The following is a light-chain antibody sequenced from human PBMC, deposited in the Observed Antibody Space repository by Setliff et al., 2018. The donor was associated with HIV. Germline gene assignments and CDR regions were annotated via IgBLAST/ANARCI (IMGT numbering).Light chain of an antibody. V-gene: IGLV2-23*01. CDR3: CSYAGSNTLYV. J-gene: IGLJ1*01. Sequence: QSVLTQPASVSGSPGQSITISCTGTSSDLGSYNLVSWYQQHPGKAPKLMIYEGSKRPSGVSNRFSGSESGNTASLTISGLQADDEADYYCCSYAGSNTLYVFGTGTKV. CDR2: EGS. CDR1: SSDLGSYNL.